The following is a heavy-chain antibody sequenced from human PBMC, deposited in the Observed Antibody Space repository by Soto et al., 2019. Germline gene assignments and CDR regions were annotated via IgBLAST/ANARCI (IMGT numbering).Heavy chain of an antibody. CDR1: GGSISSINW. D-gene: IGHD5-18*01. Sequence: SETLSLTCAVSGGSISSINWLSWVRQPPGKGLEWSGEGYHSGSTNYNPSLKSRVTISVDKSKNQFSLKLSSVTAADTAVYYCARDRPSVDTAMAWGYYYYYGMDVWGQGTTVTVSS. V-gene: IGHV4-4*02. J-gene: IGHJ6*02. CDR3: ARDRPSVDTAMAWGYYYYYGMDV. CDR2: GYHSGST.